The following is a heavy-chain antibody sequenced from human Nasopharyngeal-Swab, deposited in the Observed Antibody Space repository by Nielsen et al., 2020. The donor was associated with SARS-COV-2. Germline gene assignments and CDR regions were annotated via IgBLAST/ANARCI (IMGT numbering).Heavy chain of an antibody. D-gene: IGHD2-21*02. J-gene: IGHJ1*01. CDR2: ISGDGGST. CDR3: AKGHCGGDCYPNYKYFQH. V-gene: IGHV3-43*02. Sequence: VRQAPGKVLEWVSLISGDGGSTYYADSVKGRFTISRDNSKNSLYLQMNSLRTEDTALYYCAKGHCGGDCYPNYKYFQHWGQGTLVTVSS.